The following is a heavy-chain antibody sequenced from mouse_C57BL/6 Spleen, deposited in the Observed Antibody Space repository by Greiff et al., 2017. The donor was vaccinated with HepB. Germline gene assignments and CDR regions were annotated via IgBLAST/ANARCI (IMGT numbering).Heavy chain of an antibody. J-gene: IGHJ3*01. D-gene: IGHD1-1*01. CDR3: ARSDYGREFAY. CDR2: INPGSGGT. CDR1: GYAFTNYL. V-gene: IGHV1-54*01. Sequence: QVQLQQSGAELVRPGTSVKVSCKASGYAFTNYLIEWVKQRPGQGLEWIGVINPGSGGTNYNEKFKGKATLTADKSSSTAYMQLSSLTSEDSAVYFCARSDYGREFAYWGQGTQVTVSA.